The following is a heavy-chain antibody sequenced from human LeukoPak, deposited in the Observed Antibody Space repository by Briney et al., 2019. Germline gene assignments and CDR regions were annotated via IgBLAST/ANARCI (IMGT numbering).Heavy chain of an antibody. CDR2: FDPEDGET. CDR3: ATSYIVVVPAARSLAFDI. J-gene: IGHJ3*02. CDR1: GYTLTELS. Sequence: ASVKVSCKVSGYTLTELSMHWVRQAPGKGLEWMGGFDPEDGETIYAQKFQGRVTMTEDTSTDTAYMELSSLRSEDTAVYYCATSYIVVVPAARSLAFDIWGQGTMVTVSS. D-gene: IGHD2-2*01. V-gene: IGHV1-24*01.